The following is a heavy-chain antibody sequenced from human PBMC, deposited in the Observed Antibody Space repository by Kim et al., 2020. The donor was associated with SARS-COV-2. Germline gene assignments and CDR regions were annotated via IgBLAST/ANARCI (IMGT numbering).Heavy chain of an antibody. D-gene: IGHD3-22*01. J-gene: IGHJ4*02. CDR3: ARERYYDSSGYPLYYFDY. V-gene: IGHV3-66*01. Sequence: KGRFTISRDNSKNTLYLQMNSLRAEDTAVYYCARERYYDSSGYPLYYFDYWGQGTLVTVSS.